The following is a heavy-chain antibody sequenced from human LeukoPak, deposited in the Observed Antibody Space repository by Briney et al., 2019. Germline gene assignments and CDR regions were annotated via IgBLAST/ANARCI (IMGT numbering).Heavy chain of an antibody. Sequence: SETLSLTCTVSGGSISSSSYYWGWIRQPPGKGLEWIGSIYYTGSTNYSPSLKSRVTISVDTSKNQFSLKLSSVTAADTAVYYFAEQFKRSFFFDYLGQGTLVTVSS. CDR2: IYYTGST. V-gene: IGHV4-39*07. J-gene: IGHJ4*02. CDR1: GGSISSSSYY. CDR3: AEQFKRSFFFDY. D-gene: IGHD1/OR15-1a*01.